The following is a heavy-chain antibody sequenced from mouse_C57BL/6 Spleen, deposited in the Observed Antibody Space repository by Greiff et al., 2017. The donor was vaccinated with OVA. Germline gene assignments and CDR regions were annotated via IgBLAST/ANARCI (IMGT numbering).Heavy chain of an antibody. CDR1: GYTFTSYG. V-gene: IGHV1-81*01. CDR2: IYPRSGNT. J-gene: IGHJ2*01. Sequence: QVQLQQSGAELARPGASVKLSCKASGYTFTSYGISWVKQRTGQGLEWIGEIYPRSGNTYYNEKFKGKATLTADKSSSTAYMELRSLTSEDSAVYFCARKQGSGYPFDDWGQGTTLTVSS. D-gene: IGHD3-2*02. CDR3: ARKQGSGYPFDD.